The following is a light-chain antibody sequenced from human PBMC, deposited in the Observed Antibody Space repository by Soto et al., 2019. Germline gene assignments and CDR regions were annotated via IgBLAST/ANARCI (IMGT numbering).Light chain of an antibody. Sequence: QSVLTQPPSVSGAPGQRVTISCTGSSSNIGAGYDVHWYQQLPGTAPKLLIYGNSNRPSGVPDRFSGSKSGTSASLAITGLQAEDEADYYGQSYDSSLSGSVVFCGGTQLTVL. V-gene: IGLV1-40*01. CDR1: SSNIGAGYD. CDR2: GNS. CDR3: QSYDSSLSGSVV. J-gene: IGLJ2*01.